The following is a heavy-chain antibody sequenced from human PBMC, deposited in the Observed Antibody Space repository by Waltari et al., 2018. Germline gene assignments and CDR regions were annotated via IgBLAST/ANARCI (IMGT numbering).Heavy chain of an antibody. CDR1: GFTVSKNN. V-gene: IGHV3-66*02. D-gene: IGHD5-18*01. CDR3: ATARDEDTAMVYFDH. CDR2: IYDAGST. J-gene: IGHJ4*02. Sequence: EVQLVESGGGLVHPGGSLRPSCAASGFTVSKNNRSWVRQAPGRGLEWVSLIYDAGSTYYPDSVRGRFTISRDNSKNTVHLQMNSLRVEDTAIYYCATARDEDTAMVYFDHWGQGTLVSVSS.